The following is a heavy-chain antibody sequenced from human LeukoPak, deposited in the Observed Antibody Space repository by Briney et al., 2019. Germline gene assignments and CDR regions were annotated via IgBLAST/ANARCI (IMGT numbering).Heavy chain of an antibody. CDR2: IYYSGST. D-gene: IGHD4-17*01. V-gene: IGHV4-59*12. J-gene: IGHJ3*02. CDR1: GGSISSYY. Sequence: SETLSLTCTVSGGSISSYYWSWIRQPPGKGLEWIGYIYYSGSTNYNPSLKSRVTISVDTSKNQFSLKLSSVTAADTAVYYCARSLDDYGDYGAFDIWGQGTMVTVSS. CDR3: ARSLDDYGDYGAFDI.